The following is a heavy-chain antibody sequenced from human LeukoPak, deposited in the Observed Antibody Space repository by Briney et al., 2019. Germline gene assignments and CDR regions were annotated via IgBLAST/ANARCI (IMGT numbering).Heavy chain of an antibody. CDR3: ARDLGSLTAFDY. J-gene: IGHJ4*02. D-gene: IGHD7-27*01. CDR1: GFTFSSYE. V-gene: IGHV3-48*03. CDR2: ISSSGSTI. Sequence: PGGSLRLSCAASGFTFSSYEMNWVRQAPGKGLEWVSYISSSGSTIYYADSVKGRFTISRDNAKNSLYLQMNSLRAEDTAVYYCARDLGSLTAFDYWGQGTLVTVSS.